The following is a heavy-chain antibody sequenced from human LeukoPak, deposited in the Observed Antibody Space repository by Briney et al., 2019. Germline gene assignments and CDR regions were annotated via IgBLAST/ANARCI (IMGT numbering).Heavy chain of an antibody. CDR3: ARGQPVYCSSTSCSGKFDY. CDR1: GGTFSSYT. Sequence: SVKVSCKASGGTFSSYTISWVRQAPGQGLEWMGRIIPILGIANYAQKFQGRVTITADKSTSTAYMELSSQRSEDTAVYYCARGQPVYCSSTSCSGKFDYWGQGTLVTVSS. J-gene: IGHJ4*02. D-gene: IGHD2-2*01. CDR2: IIPILGIA. V-gene: IGHV1-69*02.